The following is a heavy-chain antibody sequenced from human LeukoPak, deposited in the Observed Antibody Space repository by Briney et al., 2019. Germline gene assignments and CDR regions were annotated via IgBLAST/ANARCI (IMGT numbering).Heavy chain of an antibody. D-gene: IGHD5-12*01. Sequence: PGGSLRLSCAASGLTFNSYAMSWVRQAPGKGLEWVSAISSSGVGTYYADSVKGRFTISRDNSKNTLYLQVNSLRAEDTAVYFCAKSRGYSGYEEAFDIWGQGTTVTVSA. V-gene: IGHV3-23*01. CDR3: AKSRGYSGYEEAFDI. CDR2: ISSSGVGT. CDR1: GLTFNSYA. J-gene: IGHJ3*02.